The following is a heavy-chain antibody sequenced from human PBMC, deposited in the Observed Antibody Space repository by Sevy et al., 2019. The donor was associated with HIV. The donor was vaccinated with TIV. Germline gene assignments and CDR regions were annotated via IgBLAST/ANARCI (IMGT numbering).Heavy chain of an antibody. D-gene: IGHD3-9*01. CDR2: INTNTGNP. Sequence: ASVKVSCKASGYTFTSYAMNWVRQAPGQGLEWMGWINTNTGNPTYAQGFTGRFVFSLDTSVSTAYLQISSLKAEDTAVYYCARDGVLRYFDWLSTGYYYGMDVWGQGTTVTVSS. J-gene: IGHJ6*02. V-gene: IGHV7-4-1*02. CDR3: ARDGVLRYFDWLSTGYYYGMDV. CDR1: GYTFTSYA.